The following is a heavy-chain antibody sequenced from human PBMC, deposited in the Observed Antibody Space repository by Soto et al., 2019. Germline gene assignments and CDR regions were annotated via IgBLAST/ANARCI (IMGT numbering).Heavy chain of an antibody. J-gene: IGHJ4*02. V-gene: IGHV1-2*02. D-gene: IGHD6-19*01. CDR2: INPNSGGT. Sequence: ASVKVSCKASGYTFTTYGINWVRQAPGQGLEWMGWINPNSGGTNYAQKFQGRVTMTRDTSISTAYMELSRLRSDDTAVYYCARDPGIAVAGGGYWGQGTLVTVSS. CDR3: ARDPGIAVAGGGY. CDR1: GYTFTTYG.